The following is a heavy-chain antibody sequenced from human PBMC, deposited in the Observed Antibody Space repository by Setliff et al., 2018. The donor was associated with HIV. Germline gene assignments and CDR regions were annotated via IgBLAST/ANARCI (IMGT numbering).Heavy chain of an antibody. D-gene: IGHD6-19*01. CDR1: GFTFSSYS. J-gene: IGHJ4*02. Sequence: GGSLRLSCAASGFTFSSYSMNWVRQAPGKGLEWVSGISAYDDSTYYADSVKGRFTISRDNDKNSVHLQMTSLRAEDTAVYYCARVGQWLADYWGQGTLVTVSS. V-gene: IGHV3-48*01. CDR3: ARVGQWLADY. CDR2: ISAYDDST.